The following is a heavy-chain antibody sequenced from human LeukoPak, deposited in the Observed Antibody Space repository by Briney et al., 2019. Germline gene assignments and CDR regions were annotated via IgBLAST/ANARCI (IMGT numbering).Heavy chain of an antibody. V-gene: IGHV1-18*01. J-gene: IGHJ3*02. CDR1: GYTFTRYG. CDR3: ARDRGDLAALAAFDI. Sequence: ASVKVSCKASGYTFTRYGFSWVRQAPGQGLEWMGWISASNGDTIYAQKFQGRVTMTTDTSTSTAYMELSSLRSEDTAVYYCARDRGDLAALAAFDIWGQGTMVTVSS. CDR2: ISASNGDT. D-gene: IGHD6-6*01.